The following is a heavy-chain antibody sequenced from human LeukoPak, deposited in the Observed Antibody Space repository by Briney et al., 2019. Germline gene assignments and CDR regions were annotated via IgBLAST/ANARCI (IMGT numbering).Heavy chain of an antibody. J-gene: IGHJ4*02. CDR2: ISGSGGST. Sequence: PGGSLRLSCTASEFTFSSYAMSWVRQAPGKGLEWVSTISGSGGSTYYADSVKGRFTISRDNSKKTLYLQMNSLRAEDTAVYYCARGGRITQYGYWGQGTLVTVSS. CDR1: EFTFSSYA. CDR3: ARGGRITQYGY. D-gene: IGHD3-10*01. V-gene: IGHV3-23*01.